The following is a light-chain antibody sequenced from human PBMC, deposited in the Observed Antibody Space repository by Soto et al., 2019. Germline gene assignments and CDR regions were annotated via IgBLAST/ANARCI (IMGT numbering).Light chain of an antibody. CDR3: QQRSNWPKT. J-gene: IGKJ2*01. V-gene: IGKV3-11*01. Sequence: EIVLTQSPATLSLSPGERATLSCRASQSVNSYLAWYQQKPGQAPRLLIYDASNRATGIPARFSGSGSGTDFTLTISSLEPEYFAVYYCQQRSNWPKTFGQGTKLEIK. CDR2: DAS. CDR1: QSVNSY.